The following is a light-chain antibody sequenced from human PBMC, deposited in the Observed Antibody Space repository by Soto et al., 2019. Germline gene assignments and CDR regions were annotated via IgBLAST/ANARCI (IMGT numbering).Light chain of an antibody. J-gene: IGKJ4*01. CDR2: DAS. CDR3: QQRSNWPLT. V-gene: IGKV3-11*01. CDR1: QSVSSY. Sequence: EIVLTQSPATLSLSPGERATLSCRASQSVSSYFAWYQQKPGQAPGLLIYDASNRATGIPDRFSGSGSGTDFTLTISSLEPEDFAVYYCQQRSNWPLTFGGGTRVEIK.